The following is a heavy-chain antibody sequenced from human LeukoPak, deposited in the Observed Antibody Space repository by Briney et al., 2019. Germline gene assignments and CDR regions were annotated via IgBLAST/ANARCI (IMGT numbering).Heavy chain of an antibody. D-gene: IGHD3-16*01. CDR3: ARDEYAYGGRTHPYFFNY. CDR2: INHSGST. V-gene: IGHV4-34*01. CDR1: GGSFSGYY. Sequence: PSETLSFTCAVYGGSFSGYYWSWIRQPPGKGLEWIGEINHSGSTNYNPSLKSRVTISVDTSKNQFSLRLTSVTAADTAMYYCARDEYAYGGRTHPYFFNYWGQGTLVTVSS. J-gene: IGHJ4*02.